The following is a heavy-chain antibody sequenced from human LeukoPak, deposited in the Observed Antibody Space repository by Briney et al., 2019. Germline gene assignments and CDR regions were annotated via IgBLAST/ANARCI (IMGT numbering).Heavy chain of an antibody. J-gene: IGHJ4*02. CDR2: INSDGSST. CDR1: GFTFDDYA. CDR3: ARRGYNSGSWVVDY. D-gene: IGHD6-19*01. V-gene: IGHV3-74*01. Sequence: GGSLRLSCAASGFTFDDYAMHWVRQAPGKGLVWVSRINSDGSSTIYADSVKGRFTISRDNAKNTLYLQMNSLRAEDTAVYYCARRGYNSGSWVVDYWGQGTLVTVSS.